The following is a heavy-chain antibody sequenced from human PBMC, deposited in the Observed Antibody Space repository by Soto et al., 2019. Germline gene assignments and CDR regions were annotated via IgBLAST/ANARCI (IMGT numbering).Heavy chain of an antibody. J-gene: IGHJ6*02. V-gene: IGHV3-30*03. CDR2: ISYDGSNK. CDR3: ARDLAAAGTVSNYPAPLWYYGMDV. CDR1: GFTFSSYG. D-gene: IGHD6-13*01. Sequence: GGSLRLSCAASGFTFSSYGMHWFRQAPGKGLEWVAVISYDGSNKYYADSVKGRFTISRDNSKDTLYLQMNSLRAEDTAVYYCARDLAAAGTVSNYPAPLWYYGMDVWGQGTTVTVSS.